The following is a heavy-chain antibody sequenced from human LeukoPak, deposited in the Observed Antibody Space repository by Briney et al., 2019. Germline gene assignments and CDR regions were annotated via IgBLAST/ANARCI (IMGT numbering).Heavy chain of an antibody. D-gene: IGHD5-12*01. J-gene: IGHJ4*02. CDR3: ARAPRGLRFVY. Sequence: SETLSLTCSVSGGSVSSGGYYWSWIRQPPGKGLEYIGCVSYSGSTNYNPSLKSRVTISVDTSKNQFSLKLSSVTAADTAVYYCARAPRGLRFVYWGQGTLVTVSS. V-gene: IGHV4-61*08. CDR2: VSYSGST. CDR1: GGSVSSGGYY.